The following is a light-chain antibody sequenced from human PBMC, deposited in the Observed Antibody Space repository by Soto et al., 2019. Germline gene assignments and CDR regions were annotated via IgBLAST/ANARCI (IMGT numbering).Light chain of an antibody. Sequence: EIWMTQSPATLSVSPWEGATLSCRASQSVSSKLAWYQQKPGQAPRLLICGASSRATGIPDRFSGSGSGTDFTLTISRLEPEDFAVYYCQQHGTSPITFGQGTRLEIK. CDR2: GAS. J-gene: IGKJ5*01. CDR3: QQHGTSPIT. V-gene: IGKV3-20*01. CDR1: QSVSSK.